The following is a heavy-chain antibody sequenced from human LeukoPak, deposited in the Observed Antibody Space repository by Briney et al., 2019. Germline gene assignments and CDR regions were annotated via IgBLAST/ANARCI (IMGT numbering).Heavy chain of an antibody. Sequence: ASVKVSCMASGYTFTSYGISWVRQAPGQGLEWMGWISAYNGNTNYAQKLQGRVTMTTDTSTSTAYMELRSLRSDDTAVYYCASHRLAVAGLEIDYWGQGTLVTVSS. CDR2: ISAYNGNT. CDR1: GYTFTSYG. V-gene: IGHV1-18*01. J-gene: IGHJ4*02. CDR3: ASHRLAVAGLEIDY. D-gene: IGHD6-19*01.